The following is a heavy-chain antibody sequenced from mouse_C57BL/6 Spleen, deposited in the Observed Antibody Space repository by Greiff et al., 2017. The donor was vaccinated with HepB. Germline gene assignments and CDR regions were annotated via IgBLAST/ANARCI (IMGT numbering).Heavy chain of an antibody. CDR1: GYAFSSSW. V-gene: IGHV1-82*01. J-gene: IGHJ4*01. CDR2: IYPGDGDT. CDR3: ARSPSYAMDY. Sequence: QVQLQQSGPELVKPGASVKISCKASGYAFSSSWMNWVKQRPGQGLEWIGRIYPGDGDTNYNGKFKGKATLTADKSSSTAYMQLSSLTSEDSAVYFCARSPSYAMDYWGQGTSVTVSS.